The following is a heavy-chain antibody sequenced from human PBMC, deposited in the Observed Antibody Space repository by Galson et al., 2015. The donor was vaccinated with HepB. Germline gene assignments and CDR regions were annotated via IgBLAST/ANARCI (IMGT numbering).Heavy chain of an antibody. V-gene: IGHV4-4*07. J-gene: IGHJ6*02. CDR2: IYTSGST. CDR3: ARDIVVVPAARKPNYYYYYGMDV. D-gene: IGHD2-2*01. Sequence: LSLTCTVSGGSISSYYWSWIRQPAGKGLEWIGRIYTSGSTNYNPSLKSRVTMSVDTSKNQFSLKLSSVTAADTAVYYCARDIVVVPAARKPNYYYYYGMDVWGQGTTVTVSS. CDR1: GGSISSYY.